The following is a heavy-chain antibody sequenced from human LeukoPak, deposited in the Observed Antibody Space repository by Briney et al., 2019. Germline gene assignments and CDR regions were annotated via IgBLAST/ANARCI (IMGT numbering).Heavy chain of an antibody. D-gene: IGHD3-10*01. CDR2: IIPIFGTA. CDR1: GGTFSSYA. V-gene: IGHV1-69*13. Sequence: ASVKVSCKASGGTFSSYAISWVRQAPGQGLEWMGGIIPIFGTANYAQKFQGRVTITADESTSTAYMELSSLRSEDTAVYYCASGTYYYGSGSRNRYYYYYMDVWGKGTTVTVSS. CDR3: ASGTYYYGSGSRNRYYYYYMDV. J-gene: IGHJ6*03.